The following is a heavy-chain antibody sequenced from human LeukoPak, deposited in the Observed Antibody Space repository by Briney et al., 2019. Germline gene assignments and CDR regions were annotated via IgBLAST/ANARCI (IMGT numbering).Heavy chain of an antibody. CDR3: ARGASYGSGNYYAPFDY. Sequence: PSETLSLTCTVSGGSISSYYWSWIRQPPGKGLEWIGYIYYTGSTNYNPSLKSRVTISVDTSKNQLSLKLSSVTAADTAVYYCARGASYGSGNYYAPFDYWGQGTLVTVSS. V-gene: IGHV4-59*01. J-gene: IGHJ4*02. CDR2: IYYTGST. CDR1: GGSISSYY. D-gene: IGHD3-10*01.